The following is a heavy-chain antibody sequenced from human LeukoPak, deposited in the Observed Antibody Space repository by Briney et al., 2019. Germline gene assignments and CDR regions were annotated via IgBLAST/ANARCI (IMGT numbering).Heavy chain of an antibody. D-gene: IGHD3-22*01. CDR3: ARGYSSGYRIDY. CDR1: GDTFTNYY. J-gene: IGHJ4*02. CDR2: INPSGNTT. Sequence: ASVKVSCKASGDTFTNYYTHWVRQAPGQGLEWMGIINPSGNTTRYAQIFQDRITMTRDTSRSTVYMELSSLRSEDTAVYYCARGYSSGYRIDYWGQGTLVTVSS. V-gene: IGHV1-46*01.